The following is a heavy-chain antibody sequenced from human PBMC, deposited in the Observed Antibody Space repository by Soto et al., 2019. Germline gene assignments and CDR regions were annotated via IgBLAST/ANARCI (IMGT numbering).Heavy chain of an antibody. J-gene: IGHJ6*02. CDR1: GFTFSSYG. Sequence: QVQLVESGGGVVQPGRSLRLSCAASGFTFSSYGMHWVRQAPGKGLEWVAVISYDGSNKYYADSVKGRFTISRDNSKNTLYLQMNSLRAEDTAVYYCPKQLPPFDWLSQVVYYYSSGMDVWGQGTTVTVSS. CDR3: PKQLPPFDWLSQVVYYYSSGMDV. V-gene: IGHV3-30*18. CDR2: ISYDGSNK. D-gene: IGHD3-9*01.